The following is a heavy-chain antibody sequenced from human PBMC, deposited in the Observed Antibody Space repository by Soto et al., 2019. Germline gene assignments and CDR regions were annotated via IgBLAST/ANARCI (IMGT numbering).Heavy chain of an antibody. J-gene: IGHJ6*02. D-gene: IGHD3-3*01. CDR1: GFTFSSYS. Sequence: PGGSLRLSCAASGFTFSSYSISWVRQAPWKGLEWVSAISGSGVSTYYADSVKGRFTISRDNSKNTLYLQMNSLRAEDTAVYYCAGELPPIGVTIFGVHYSYGVDFWGQGTTVTVSS. CDR3: AGELPPIGVTIFGVHYSYGVDF. V-gene: IGHV3-23*01. CDR2: ISGSGVST.